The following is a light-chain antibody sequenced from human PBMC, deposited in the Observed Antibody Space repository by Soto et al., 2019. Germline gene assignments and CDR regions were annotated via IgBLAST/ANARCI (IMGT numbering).Light chain of an antibody. Sequence: QSALTQPASVSGSPGQSITISCTGTSSDVGGYNYVSWYQQHPGKGPKLMIYEVSNRPSGVFNRFSGSKSGNTATLTISGLQAEDEADYYCSSYTSSSTNYVFGTGTKVT. CDR3: SSYTSSSTNYV. J-gene: IGLJ1*01. CDR2: EVS. CDR1: SSDVGGYNY. V-gene: IGLV2-14*03.